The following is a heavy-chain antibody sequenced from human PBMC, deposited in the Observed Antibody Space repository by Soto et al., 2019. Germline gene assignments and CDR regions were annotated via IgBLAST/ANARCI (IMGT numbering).Heavy chain of an antibody. J-gene: IGHJ4*02. CDR1: GRSMISYY. V-gene: IGHV4-4*07. CDR2: IYTGGNT. CDR3: AREGDDRHFFFDS. D-gene: IGHD3-3*02. Sequence: SETLSLTCNVSGRSMISYYWSWIRQPAGKGLEWIGRIYTGGNTNYNPSLKSRVTMSVDTSKSQFSLSLTSVTAADTAVYYCAREGDDRHFFFDSWGQGTLVTVS.